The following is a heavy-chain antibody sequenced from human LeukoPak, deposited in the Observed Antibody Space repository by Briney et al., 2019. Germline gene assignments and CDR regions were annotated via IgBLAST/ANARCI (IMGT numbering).Heavy chain of an antibody. V-gene: IGHV3-23*01. J-gene: IGHJ5*02. CDR2: ISGSGGST. D-gene: IGHD2-2*01. Sequence: PGGSLRLSCAASGFTFSSYAMSWVRQAPGKGLEWVSAISGSGGSTYYADSVKGRFTISRDNSKNSLYLQMNSLRAEDTAVYYCARDLSSTSSPGGPWGQGTLVTVSS. CDR3: ARDLSSTSSPGGP. CDR1: GFTFSSYA.